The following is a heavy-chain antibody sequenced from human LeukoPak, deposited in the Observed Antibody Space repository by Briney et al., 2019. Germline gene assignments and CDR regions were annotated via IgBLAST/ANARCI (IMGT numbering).Heavy chain of an antibody. CDR3: ARYQLWLHRYFDY. CDR1: GGSFSGYY. J-gene: IGHJ4*02. CDR2: INHSGGT. V-gene: IGHV4-34*01. D-gene: IGHD5-18*01. Sequence: SETLSLTCAVYGGSFSGYYWSCMRQPPGKGLEWIGEINHSGGTNYNPSLKSRVTISVDTSTNQFSLKLSSVTAADTAVYYCARYQLWLHRYFDYWGQGTLVTVSS.